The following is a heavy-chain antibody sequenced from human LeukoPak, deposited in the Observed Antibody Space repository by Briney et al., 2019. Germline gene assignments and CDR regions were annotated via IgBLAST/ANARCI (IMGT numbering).Heavy chain of an antibody. CDR1: GFTFSSYG. CDR2: IWYGGSNK. V-gene: IGHV3-30*02. D-gene: IGHD3-3*01. Sequence: GGSLRLSCAASGFTFSSYGMHWVRQAPGKGLEWVAVIWYGGSNKYYADSVKGRFTISRDNSKNTLYLQMNSLRAEDTAVYYCAKDKGLRFLEWSFDYWGQGTLVTVSS. CDR3: AKDKGLRFLEWSFDY. J-gene: IGHJ4*02.